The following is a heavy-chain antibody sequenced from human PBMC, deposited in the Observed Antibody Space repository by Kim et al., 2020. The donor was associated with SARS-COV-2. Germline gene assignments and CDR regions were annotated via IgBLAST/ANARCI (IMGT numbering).Heavy chain of an antibody. J-gene: IGHJ4*02. V-gene: IGHV5-51*01. Sequence: GESLQISCKGSGYSFTSYWIGWVRQMPGKGLEWMGIIYPGDSNTRYSPSFQGQVTISADKSITTAYLQWSSLKASDTAMYYCARKTYCSGGNCYQPLDYWGQGTLVTVSS. D-gene: IGHD2-15*01. CDR1: GYSFTSYW. CDR3: ARKTYCSGGNCYQPLDY. CDR2: IYPGDSNT.